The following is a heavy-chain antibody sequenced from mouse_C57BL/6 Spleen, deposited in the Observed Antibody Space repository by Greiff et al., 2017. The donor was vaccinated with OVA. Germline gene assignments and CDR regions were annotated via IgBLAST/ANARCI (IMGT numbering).Heavy chain of an antibody. V-gene: IGHV1-53*01. CDR3: ARSDLLLRPYSCVY. CDR2: INPSNGGT. D-gene: IGHD1-1*01. J-gene: IGHJ2*01. Sequence: QVQLQQPGTDLVKPGASVKLSCKASGYTFTSYWMHWVKQRPGQGLEWIGNINPSNGGTNYNEKFKSKATLTVDKSSSTAYMQPSSLTSEDSAVYCCARSDLLLRPYSCVYWGRGTTLTVSS. CDR1: GYTFTSYW.